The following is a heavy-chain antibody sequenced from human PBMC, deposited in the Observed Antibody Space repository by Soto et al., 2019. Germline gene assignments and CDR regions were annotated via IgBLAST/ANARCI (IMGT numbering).Heavy chain of an antibody. CDR1: GGTFSSYA. V-gene: IGHV1-69*06. D-gene: IGHD3-3*01. CDR3: ASLSITIFGVVRINLYYYYGMDV. Sequence: ASVKVSCKASGGTFSSYAISWVRQAPGQGLEWMGGIIPIFGTANYAQKFQGRVTITADKSTSTAYMELSSLRSEDTAVYYCASLSITIFGVVRINLYYYYGMDVWGQGTTVTVSS. CDR2: IIPIFGTA. J-gene: IGHJ6*02.